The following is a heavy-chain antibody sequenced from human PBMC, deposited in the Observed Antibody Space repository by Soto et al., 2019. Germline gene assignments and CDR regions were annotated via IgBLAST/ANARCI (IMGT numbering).Heavy chain of an antibody. CDR2: ISGSGGST. CDR3: AKDEGRVSYYDSSGHH. Sequence: PGGSLRLSGAASVFTVSSYAMSWVREAPGKGLEWVSAISGSGGSTYYADSVKGRFTISRDNSKNTLYLQMNSLRAEDTAVYYCAKDEGRVSYYDSSGHHWGQGTLVTVSS. CDR1: VFTVSSYA. D-gene: IGHD3-22*01. V-gene: IGHV3-23*01. J-gene: IGHJ5*02.